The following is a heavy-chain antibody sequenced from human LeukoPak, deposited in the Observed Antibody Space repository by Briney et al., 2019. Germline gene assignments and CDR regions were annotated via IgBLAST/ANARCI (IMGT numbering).Heavy chain of an antibody. CDR3: AAGNYLSGSYYYDRPDFDY. CDR2: IVVGSGNT. Sequence: GASVKVSCKASGFTFTSSAVQWVRQARGQRLELIGWIVVGSGNTNYAQKFQERVTITRDMSTSTAYMELSSLRSEDTAVYYCAAGNYLSGSYYYDRPDFDYWGQGTLVTVSS. D-gene: IGHD3-10*01. J-gene: IGHJ4*02. V-gene: IGHV1-58*01. CDR1: GFTFTSSA.